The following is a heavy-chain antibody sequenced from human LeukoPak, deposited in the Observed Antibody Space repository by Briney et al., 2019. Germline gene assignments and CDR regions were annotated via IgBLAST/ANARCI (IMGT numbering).Heavy chain of an antibody. CDR2: LDRESGET. CDR1: GSALSDLA. Sequence: ASVKVSCKVSGSALSDLAMQWGRQVPGKGLEWMGGLDRESGETLYSDKFQGRVTMAQDTSTDTAYMDLTSLTSEDTAVYYCATGHSTGYHYWFDPWGQGTLVTVSS. CDR3: ATGHSTGYHYWFDP. V-gene: IGHV1-24*01. D-gene: IGHD2-2*03. J-gene: IGHJ5*02.